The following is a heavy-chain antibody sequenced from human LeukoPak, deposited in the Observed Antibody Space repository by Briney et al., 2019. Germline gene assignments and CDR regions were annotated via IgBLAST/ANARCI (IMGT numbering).Heavy chain of an antibody. V-gene: IGHV3-21*01. D-gene: IGHD3-16*01. J-gene: IGHJ6*03. Sequence: GGSLRLSCAASGFTFSSYSMNWVRQAPGKGLEWVSSISSSSSYIYYADSVKGRFTISRDNAKNSLYLQMNSLRAEDTAVYYCARVGDYEAYYYYYYMDVWGKGTTVTVSS. CDR1: GFTFSSYS. CDR3: ARVGDYEAYYYYYYMDV. CDR2: ISSSSSYI.